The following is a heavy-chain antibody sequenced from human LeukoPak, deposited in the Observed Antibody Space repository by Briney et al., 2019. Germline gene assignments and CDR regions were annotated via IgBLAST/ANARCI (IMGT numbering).Heavy chain of an antibody. CDR3: ATHGKYGDYIFDY. J-gene: IGHJ4*02. CDR1: GYTFTGYY. Sequence: ASVKVSCKASGYTFTGYYMHWVRQAPGQGLEWMGWINPNSGGTNYAQKFQGRVTMTRDTSISTAYMELSSLRSEDTAVYYCATHGKYGDYIFDYWGQGTLVTVSS. D-gene: IGHD4-17*01. CDR2: INPNSGGT. V-gene: IGHV1-2*02.